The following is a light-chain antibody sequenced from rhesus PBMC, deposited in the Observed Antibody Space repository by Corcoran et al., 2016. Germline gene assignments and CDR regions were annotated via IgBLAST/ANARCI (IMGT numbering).Light chain of an antibody. CDR1: QGISSW. Sequence: DIQMTQSPSSLSASVGDTVTISCHASQGISSWLVWYQQKPGKAPKPLLYSASSLQSGVPSRFSGSASGKDYNLTISSLQHEDFATYYCQQYDYLPFTFGPGTKLDIK. J-gene: IGKJ3*01. V-gene: IGKV1-19*01. CDR3: QQYDYLPFT. CDR2: SAS.